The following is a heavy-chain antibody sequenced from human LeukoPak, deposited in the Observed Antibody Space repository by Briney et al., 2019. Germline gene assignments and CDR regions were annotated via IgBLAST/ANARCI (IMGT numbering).Heavy chain of an antibody. CDR3: AREHYYDSSGYYFFDY. CDR2: IIPILGIA. V-gene: IGHV1-69*04. D-gene: IGHD3-22*01. Sequence: GASVKVFCKVSGGTFSSYAISWVRQAPGQGLEWMGRIIPILGIANYAQTFQDRVTITADKSTSTAYMELSSLRSVDTAVYYCAREHYYDSSGYYFFDYWGQGTLVTVSS. J-gene: IGHJ4*02. CDR1: GGTFSSYA.